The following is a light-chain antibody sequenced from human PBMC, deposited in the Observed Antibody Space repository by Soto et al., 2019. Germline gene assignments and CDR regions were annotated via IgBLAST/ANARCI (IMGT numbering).Light chain of an antibody. Sequence: DIVMTQSPVSLPVTPGEPASITCRSSQSLLHSDGYNYLDWYLQKPGQSPQLLIYLGSNRASGVPDRFSGSGSGTDFTLKISGVEAEDVGVYYCMQALQTPLTFGGGTKVEIK. CDR2: LGS. J-gene: IGKJ4*01. CDR3: MQALQTPLT. CDR1: QSLLHSDGYNY. V-gene: IGKV2-28*01.